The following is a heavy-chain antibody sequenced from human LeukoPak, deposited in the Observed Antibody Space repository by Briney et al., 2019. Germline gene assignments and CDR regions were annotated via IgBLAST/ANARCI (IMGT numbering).Heavy chain of an antibody. CDR1: GFTFSSYS. V-gene: IGHV3-21*01. Sequence: GRSLRLSCAASGFTFSSYSMNWVRQAPGKGLEWVSSISSSSSYIYYADSVKGRFITSRDNAKNSLYLQMNSLRAEDRGVYYCARDARIAVAGTSPESSDYWGQGTLVTVSS. J-gene: IGHJ4*02. CDR3: ARDARIAVAGTSPESSDY. D-gene: IGHD6-19*01. CDR2: ISSSSSYI.